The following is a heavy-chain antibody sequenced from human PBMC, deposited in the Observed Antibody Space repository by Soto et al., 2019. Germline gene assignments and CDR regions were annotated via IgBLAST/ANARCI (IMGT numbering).Heavy chain of an antibody. CDR1: GFSLTTTGVG. J-gene: IGHJ5*02. D-gene: IGHD1-26*01. CDR2: VFWDGGE. CDR3: TQVYGSGSWGWYFHS. Sequence: QITLRESGPSLVKPTETLTLTCTFSGFSLTTTGVGVGWVRQPPGKALEWLAVVFWDGGERYSPSLKSRVTXPXAXSXXQVVFTMANMDPADTATYFCTQVYGSGSWGWYFHSWGQGTLVTVSS. V-gene: IGHV2-5*02.